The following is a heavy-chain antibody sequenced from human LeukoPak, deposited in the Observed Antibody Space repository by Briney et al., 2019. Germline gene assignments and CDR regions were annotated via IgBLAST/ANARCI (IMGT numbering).Heavy chain of an antibody. D-gene: IGHD3-10*01. CDR2: IIPIFGTA. CDR1: GGTFSSYA. CDR3: ARDYYGSGSYYNDDYYYYYMDV. Sequence: SVKVSRKASGGTFSSYAISWVRQAPGQGLEWMGGIIPIFGTANYAQKFQGRVTITTDESTSTAYMELSSLRSEDTAVYYCARDYYGSGSYYNDDYYYYYMDVWGKGTTVTVSS. V-gene: IGHV1-69*05. J-gene: IGHJ6*03.